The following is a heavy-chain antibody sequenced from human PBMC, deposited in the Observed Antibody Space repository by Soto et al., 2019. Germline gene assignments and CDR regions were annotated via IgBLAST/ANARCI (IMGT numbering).Heavy chain of an antibody. CDR3: ARISEGAAAHFDY. D-gene: IGHD1-26*01. Sequence: ASAKVGCTASGDTFTSYYMHFVRKTPGQGLEWMGIINPSGGSTSYAQKFQGRVTMTRDTSTSTVYMELSSLRSEDTAVYYCARISEGAAAHFDYWGQGTLVTVSS. V-gene: IGHV1-46*01. J-gene: IGHJ4*02. CDR1: GDTFTSYY. CDR2: INPSGGST.